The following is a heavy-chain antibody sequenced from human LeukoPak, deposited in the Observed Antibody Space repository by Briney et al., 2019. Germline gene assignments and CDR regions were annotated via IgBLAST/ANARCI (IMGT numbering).Heavy chain of an antibody. CDR2: IYYSAST. Sequence: SETLSLTCSVSGGSISSYYWSWIRQPPGKGLEWIGYIYYSASTNYNPSLKSRVTISVDTSKNQFSLKLSSVTAADTAVYYCARRSIAAAGTAAWYFDLWGRGTLVTVSS. V-gene: IGHV4-59*08. D-gene: IGHD6-13*01. CDR3: ARRSIAAAGTAAWYFDL. CDR1: GGSISSYY. J-gene: IGHJ2*01.